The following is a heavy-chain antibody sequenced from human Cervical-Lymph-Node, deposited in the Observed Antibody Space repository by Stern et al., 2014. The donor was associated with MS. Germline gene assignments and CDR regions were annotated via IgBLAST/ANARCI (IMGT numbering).Heavy chain of an antibody. V-gene: IGHV3-74*01. CDR1: GFTFRSYW. CDR3: TRDRGGFFDY. D-gene: IGHD3-10*01. CDR2: INHDGTTT. Sequence: EVQLVESGGGLVQPGGSLRLSCAASGFTFRSYWMHWVRQAPGKGLVGVSRINHDGTTTTYADSVKGRFTISRDNAKNTLYLQMNSLRAEDTAVYYCTRDRGGFFDYWGQGSLVTVSS. J-gene: IGHJ4*02.